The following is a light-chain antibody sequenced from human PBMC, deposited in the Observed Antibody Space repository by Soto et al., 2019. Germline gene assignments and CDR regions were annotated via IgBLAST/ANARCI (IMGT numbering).Light chain of an antibody. CDR1: SSDVGGYNY. CDR2: DVA. Sequence: QSVLTQPASVSGSPGQSITISCTGTSSDVGGYNYVSWYQQHPGKAPKLIIYDVAIRPSGVSARFSGSKSGNTASLTISGLQAEDEADYYCSSYTTSSALVFGGGTKLTVL. J-gene: IGLJ2*01. CDR3: SSYTTSSALV. V-gene: IGLV2-14*03.